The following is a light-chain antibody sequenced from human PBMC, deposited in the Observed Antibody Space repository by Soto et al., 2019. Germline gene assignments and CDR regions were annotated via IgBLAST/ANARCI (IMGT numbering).Light chain of an antibody. CDR1: SSHVGGYNY. CDR2: VVS. J-gene: IGLJ1*01. CDR3: SSYSSGGTFV. V-gene: IGLV2-14*01. Sequence: QSALTQPASVSGSPGQSIAISCTGTSSHVGGYNYVSWHQQHPGKAPKVLISVVSNRPSGVSNRFSGSKSGNTASLTISGLQAEDEADYYCSSYSSGGTFVFGSGTKVTVL.